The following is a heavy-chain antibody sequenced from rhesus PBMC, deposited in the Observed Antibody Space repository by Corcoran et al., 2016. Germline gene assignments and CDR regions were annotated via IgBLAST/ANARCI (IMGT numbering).Heavy chain of an antibody. CDR2: VDPEDGEA. Sequence: EVQLVQSGAEVKKPGASVKISCKASGSTFTASYLPLGRQAPGKRFEWVGRVDPEDGEADYAQKFQDRVTITRDTSTDTAYMELSSLRSEDTAVYYCATGGSSSTFDYWGQGVLVTVSS. J-gene: IGHJ4*01. D-gene: IGHD6-43*01. CDR1: GSTFTASY. V-gene: IGHV1-111*01. CDR3: ATGGSSSTFDY.